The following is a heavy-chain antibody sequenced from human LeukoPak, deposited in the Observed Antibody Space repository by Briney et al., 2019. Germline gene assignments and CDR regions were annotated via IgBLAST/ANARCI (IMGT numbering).Heavy chain of an antibody. V-gene: IGHV3-30*04. Sequence: GGSLRLSCAASGFTFSSYAMHWVRQAPGKGLEWVAVISYDGSNKYYADSVKGRFTISRDNSKNTPYLQMNSLRAEDTAVYYCARDLQFYYYYGMDVWGQGTTVTVSS. D-gene: IGHD6-19*01. CDR3: ARDLQFYYYYGMDV. CDR1: GFTFSSYA. CDR2: ISYDGSNK. J-gene: IGHJ6*02.